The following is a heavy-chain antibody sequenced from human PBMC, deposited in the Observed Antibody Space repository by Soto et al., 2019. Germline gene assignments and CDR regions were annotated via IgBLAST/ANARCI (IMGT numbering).Heavy chain of an antibody. D-gene: IGHD2-21*02. Sequence: SETLSLTCTVSGGSISSYYWSWIRQPPGKGLEWIGYIYYSGSTNYNPSLKSRVTISVDTSKNQFSLKLSSVTAADTAVYYCARAPLMKVTNFDYWGQGTLVTVSS. CDR2: IYYSGST. J-gene: IGHJ4*02. CDR3: ARAPLMKVTNFDY. V-gene: IGHV4-59*01. CDR1: GGSISSYY.